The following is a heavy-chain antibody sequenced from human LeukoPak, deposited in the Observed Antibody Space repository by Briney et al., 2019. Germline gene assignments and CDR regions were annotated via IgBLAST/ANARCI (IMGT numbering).Heavy chain of an antibody. CDR2: INQSGAT. CDR3: ARSRLVGTTVIVVARGAFDL. CDR1: GGSISSSSYY. J-gene: IGHJ3*01. V-gene: IGHV4-39*07. Sequence: SETLSLTCTVSGGSISSSSYYWGWIRQPPGKGLEWIGEINQSGATNYNPSLKSRVTISRDTPKNQFSLRLSSVTAADAAVYYCARSRLVGTTVIVVARGAFDLWGQGNVVTVSS. D-gene: IGHD3-22*01.